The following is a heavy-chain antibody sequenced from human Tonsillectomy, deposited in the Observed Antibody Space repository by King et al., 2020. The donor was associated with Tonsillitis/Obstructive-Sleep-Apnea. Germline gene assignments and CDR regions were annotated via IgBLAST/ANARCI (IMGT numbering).Heavy chain of an antibody. CDR1: GFTFDDYA. J-gene: IGHJ4*02. Sequence: VQLVESGGGLVQPGRSLRLSCAASGFTFDDYAMHWVRQAPGKGLEWVSGISWNSGSIGYADSVKGRFTISRDNAKNSLYLQMNSLRAEDTALYYCAKDIGCSSTSCYGIFDYWGQGTLVTVSS. V-gene: IGHV3-9*01. D-gene: IGHD2-2*01. CDR3: AKDIGCSSTSCYGIFDY. CDR2: ISWNSGSI.